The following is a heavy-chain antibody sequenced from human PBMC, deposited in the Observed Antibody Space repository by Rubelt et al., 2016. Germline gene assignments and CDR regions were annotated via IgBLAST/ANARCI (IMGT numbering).Heavy chain of an antibody. D-gene: IGHD3-10*01. CDR2: INPNSGGT. J-gene: IGHJ4*02. V-gene: IGHV1-2*06. Sequence: QVQLVQSGAEVKKPGASVKVSCKASGYTFTGYYMHWVRQAPGQGLEWMGRINPNSGGTNYAQKFQGRVTMTRDTSISTAYRELSRLRSDDTAVYYCARTYYYGAGSYSAIDYWGQGTLVTVSS. CDR3: ARTYYYGAGSYSAIDY. CDR1: GYTFTGYY.